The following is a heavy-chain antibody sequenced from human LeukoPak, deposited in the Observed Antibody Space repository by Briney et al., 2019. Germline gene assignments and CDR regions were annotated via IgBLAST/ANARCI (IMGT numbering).Heavy chain of an antibody. V-gene: IGHV3-23*01. Sequence: GGTLRLSCAASGFTFSSYGMNWVRQAPGKGLEWVSTIRSSGSSTSYADSVKGAFTISRDNSKNKLYLQMNSLRADDTALYYLAKQSHVYGGYMDFWGQGTLVTVSS. CDR2: IRSSGSST. CDR1: GFTFSSYG. CDR3: AKQSHVYGGYMDF. J-gene: IGHJ4*02. D-gene: IGHD4-17*01.